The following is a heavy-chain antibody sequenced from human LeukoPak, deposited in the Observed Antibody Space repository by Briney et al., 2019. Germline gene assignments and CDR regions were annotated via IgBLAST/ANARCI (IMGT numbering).Heavy chain of an antibody. CDR1: GFTFSSYA. Sequence: QPGGSLRLSCIASGFTFSSYAMSWVRQAPGKGLEWVSAISGSGGSTYYADSVKGRFTISRDNSKNTLYLQMNSLRAEETAVYYCALGFRYGGYSGYDYFDYWGQGTLVTVSS. CDR2: ISGSGGST. V-gene: IGHV3-23*01. D-gene: IGHD5-12*01. J-gene: IGHJ4*02. CDR3: ALGFRYGGYSGYDYFDY.